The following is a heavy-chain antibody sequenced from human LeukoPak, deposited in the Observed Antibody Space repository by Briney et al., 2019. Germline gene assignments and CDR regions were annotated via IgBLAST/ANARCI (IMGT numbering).Heavy chain of an antibody. J-gene: IGHJ5*02. D-gene: IGHD4-11*01. CDR3: ARDLREGNYGPLGEFDP. Sequence: ASVKVSCKASGYTFTSYYMHWVRQAPGQGLEWMGGIIPIFGTANYAQKFQGRVTITADESTSTAYMELSSLRSEDTAVYYCARDLREGNYGPLGEFDPWGQGTLVTVSS. CDR2: IIPIFGTA. V-gene: IGHV1-69*13. CDR1: GYTFTSYY.